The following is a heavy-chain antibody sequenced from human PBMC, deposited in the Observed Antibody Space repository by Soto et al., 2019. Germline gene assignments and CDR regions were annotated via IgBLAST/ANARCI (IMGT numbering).Heavy chain of an antibody. Sequence: QLQLQESGPGLVKPSETLSLTCTVSGGSISSSSYYWGWIRQPPGKGLEWIGRIYYSGSTYYNPSLKSRVTISIYTSKNQFSLKLSSVTAADTAVYYSARRTYDYGDYVDWYFDLWGRGTLVTVSS. V-gene: IGHV4-39*01. CDR3: ARRTYDYGDYVDWYFDL. CDR1: GGSISSSSYY. CDR2: IYYSGST. J-gene: IGHJ2*01. D-gene: IGHD4-17*01.